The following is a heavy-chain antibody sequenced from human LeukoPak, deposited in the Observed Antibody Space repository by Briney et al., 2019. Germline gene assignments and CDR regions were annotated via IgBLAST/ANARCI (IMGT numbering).Heavy chain of an antibody. V-gene: IGHV3-74*01. CDR3: AKEGSNYYDSSGYFSLTLFGWFDP. Sequence: GSLRLSCAASGNYWMHWVRQAPGKGLVWVSHINSDGSWTSYADSVKGRFTISRDNSKNTLYLQMNSLRAEDTAVYYCAKEGSNYYDSSGYFSLTLFGWFDPWGQGTLVTVSS. CDR1: GNYW. CDR2: INSDGSWT. D-gene: IGHD3-22*01. J-gene: IGHJ5*02.